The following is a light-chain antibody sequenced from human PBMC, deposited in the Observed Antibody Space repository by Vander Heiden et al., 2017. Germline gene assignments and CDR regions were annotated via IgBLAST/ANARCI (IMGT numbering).Light chain of an antibody. CDR1: QSLLHINGYNY. J-gene: IGKJ5*01. Sequence: VMLQSPIPLLVTPGEPASSACRSSQSLLHINGYNYLDWYLQKPGQSPQLLIYLGSNRASGVPDRFSGSGSGTDFTLKISRVEAEDVGVYYCMQALQTSITFGQGTRLEIK. CDR3: MQALQTSIT. V-gene: IGKV2-28*01. CDR2: LGS.